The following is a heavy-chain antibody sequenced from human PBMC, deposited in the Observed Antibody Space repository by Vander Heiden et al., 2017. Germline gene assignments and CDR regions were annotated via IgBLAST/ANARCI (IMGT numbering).Heavy chain of an antibody. Sequence: QVQLVESGGGVVQPGRSLRLSCAASGFTFSSYAMHWVRQAPGKGLEWVAVISYDGSNKYYADSVKGRFTISRDNSKNTLYLQMNSLRAEDTAVYYCARPPQGGAMHSPYFDYWGQRTLVTVSS. D-gene: IGHD3-16*01. J-gene: IGHJ4*02. CDR3: ARPPQGGAMHSPYFDY. V-gene: IGHV3-30-3*01. CDR1: GFTFSSYA. CDR2: ISYDGSNK.